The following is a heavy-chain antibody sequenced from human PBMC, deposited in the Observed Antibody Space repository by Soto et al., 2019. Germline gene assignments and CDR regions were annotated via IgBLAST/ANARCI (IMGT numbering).Heavy chain of an antibody. CDR2: INAGNGNT. V-gene: IGHV1-3*01. Sequence: ASVKVSCKASGYTFTSYAMHWVRQAPGQRLEWMGWINAGNGNTKYSQKFQGRVTITRDTSASTAYVELSSLRSEDTAVYYCARGSASGSYLDYWGQGTLVTVSS. D-gene: IGHD1-26*01. J-gene: IGHJ4*02. CDR3: ARGSASGSYLDY. CDR1: GYTFTSYA.